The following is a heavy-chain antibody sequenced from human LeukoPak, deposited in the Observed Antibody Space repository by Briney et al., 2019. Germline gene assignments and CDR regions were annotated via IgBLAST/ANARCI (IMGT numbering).Heavy chain of an antibody. CDR3: TTLGYHLDS. D-gene: IGHD3-22*01. Sequence: GGSLRLSCLASGFAFSAYDMNWVRQAPGKGLEWVSYIASSDTTTYYADSVEGRFTIFRDNAKNSLYLQMNSLRAEDTALYYCTTLGYHLDSWGQGTLVTVSS. V-gene: IGHV3-48*03. J-gene: IGHJ4*02. CDR1: GFAFSAYD. CDR2: IASSDTTT.